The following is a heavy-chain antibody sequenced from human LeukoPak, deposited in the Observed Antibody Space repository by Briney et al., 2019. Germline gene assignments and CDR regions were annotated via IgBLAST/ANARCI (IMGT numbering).Heavy chain of an antibody. CDR3: ARVYCSSTSCLGDGMDV. CDR1: GYTFTGYY. CDR2: INPNSGGT. Sequence: ASVKVSCKASGYTFTGYYMHWVRQAPGQGLEWMGWINPNSGGTNYAQKFQGRVTMTRDTSTSTAYMELRSLRSDDTAVYYCARVYCSSTSCLGDGMDVWGQGTTVTVSS. J-gene: IGHJ6*02. D-gene: IGHD2-2*01. V-gene: IGHV1-2*02.